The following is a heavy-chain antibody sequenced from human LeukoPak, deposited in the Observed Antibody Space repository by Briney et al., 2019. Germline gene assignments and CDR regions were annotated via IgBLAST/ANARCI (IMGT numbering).Heavy chain of an antibody. CDR2: ISWDGGST. CDR3: AKETMVRGGRGPVPLDY. D-gene: IGHD3-10*01. V-gene: IGHV3-43D*03. Sequence: PGGSLRLSCAASGFTFDDYAMHWVRQAPGKGLEWVSLISWDGGSTYYADSVKSRFTISRDNSKNSLYLQMNSLRAEDTALYYCAKETMVRGGRGPVPLDYWGQGTLVTVSS. J-gene: IGHJ4*02. CDR1: GFTFDDYA.